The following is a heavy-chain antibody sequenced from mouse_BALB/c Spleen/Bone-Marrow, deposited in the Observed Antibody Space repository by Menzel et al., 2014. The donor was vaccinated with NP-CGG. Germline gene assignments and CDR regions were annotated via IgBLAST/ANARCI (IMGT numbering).Heavy chain of an antibody. CDR1: GYTFTSHY. CDR2: INPPNAGP. J-gene: IGHJ2*01. Sequence: VQLQQSGAELVKPGTSVKLSCKASGYTFTSHYIYWVKQRPGPGRPWLGEINPPNAGPNFSEKFKSKATLTVDKSSSTAYMQLSSLTSEDSAVHYSTPQPTRLGYFDYWGQGTTLTVSS. CDR3: TPQPTRLGYFDY. V-gene: IGHV1S81*02. D-gene: IGHD4-1*01.